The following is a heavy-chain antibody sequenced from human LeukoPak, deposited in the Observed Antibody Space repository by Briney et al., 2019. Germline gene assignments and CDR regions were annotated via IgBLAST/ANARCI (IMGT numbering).Heavy chain of an antibody. V-gene: IGHV3-74*01. CDR3: AASLGPLTEY. CDR1: GFTSSSYW. Sequence: GGSLRLSCAASGFTSSSYWMHWVRQVPGKGLVWVSRISGDGTARNYADSVKGRFTISRDDAKNTLHLQMNSLRAEDTAVYYCAASLGPLTEYWGQGTLVTVSS. J-gene: IGHJ4*02. D-gene: IGHD7-27*01. CDR2: ISGDGTAR.